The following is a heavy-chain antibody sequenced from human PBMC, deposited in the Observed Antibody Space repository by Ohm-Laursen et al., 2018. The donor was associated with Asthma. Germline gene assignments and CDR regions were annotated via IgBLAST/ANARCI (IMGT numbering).Heavy chain of an antibody. V-gene: IGHV4-30-4*08. CDR1: GVSVSSGSYY. J-gene: IGHJ5*02. Sequence: TLSLTCTVSGVSVSSGSYYWNWIRQPPGKGLEWIGYIYYSGSTYYNPSLKSRVTISVDTSKNQFSLKLSSVTAADTAVYYCARDRYDILTGYPGGWFDPWCQGTLVTVSS. D-gene: IGHD3-9*01. CDR3: ARDRYDILTGYPGGWFDP. CDR2: IYYSGST.